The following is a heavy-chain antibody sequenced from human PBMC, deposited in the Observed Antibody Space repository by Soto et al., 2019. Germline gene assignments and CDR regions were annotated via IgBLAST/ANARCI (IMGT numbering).Heavy chain of an antibody. V-gene: IGHV1-69*04. J-gene: IGHJ6*02. CDR3: ARDASGIAAAGPPYYYYGMDV. D-gene: IGHD6-13*01. CDR2: VIPILGIA. Sequence: SVKVSCKASGGTFSSYTISWVRQAPGQGLEWMGRVIPILGIANYAQKSQGRVTITADKSTSTAYMELSSLRSEDTAVYYCARDASGIAAAGPPYYYYGMDVWGQGTTVTVSS. CDR1: GGTFSSYT.